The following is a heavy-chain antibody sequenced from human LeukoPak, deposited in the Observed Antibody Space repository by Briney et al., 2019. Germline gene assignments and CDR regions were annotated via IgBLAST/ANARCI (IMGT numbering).Heavy chain of an antibody. CDR3: ASGREWDYMDV. J-gene: IGHJ6*03. V-gene: IGHV1-69*05. Sequence: SVKVSCKASGGTFSSYPISWVRQAPGQGLEWMGRIIPIFGTAKYAQKFQDRVTITTDESTSTAYMELSSLRSEDTAVYYCASGREWDYMDVWGKGTTVTVSS. CDR1: GGTFSSYP. CDR2: IIPIFGTA. D-gene: IGHD3-3*01.